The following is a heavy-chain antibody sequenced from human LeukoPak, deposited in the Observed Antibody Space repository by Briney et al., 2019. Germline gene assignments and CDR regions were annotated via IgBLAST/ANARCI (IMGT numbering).Heavy chain of an antibody. CDR1: GFTFSSYA. CDR2: ISYDGSNK. J-gene: IGHJ6*02. Sequence: GGSLRLSCAASGFTFSSYAMHWVRQAPGKGLEWVAVISYDGSNKYYADSVKGRFTISRDNSKNTLYLQMNSLRAEDTAVYYCARVRDGYNHGPYYYYYGKDVWGQGTTVTVSS. V-gene: IGHV3-30-3*01. CDR3: ARVRDGYNHGPYYYYYGKDV. D-gene: IGHD5-24*01.